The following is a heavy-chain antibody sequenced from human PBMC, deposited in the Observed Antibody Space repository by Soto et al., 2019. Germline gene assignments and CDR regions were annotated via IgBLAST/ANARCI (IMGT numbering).Heavy chain of an antibody. J-gene: IGHJ4*02. CDR3: ASGGLHGYTNGGLSYFHS. CDR1: ELSSSNHA. V-gene: IGHV3-23*01. D-gene: IGHD5-18*01. CDR2: ITGSDGDA. Sequence: EVHLLESGGGLVQPGGSLRLSCAASELSSSNHAMTWVRQAPGQGLEWVSGITGSDGDAYYADSVKGRFTISRDNSRSTLYLQMNSLRVEDTAVYYCASGGLHGYTNGGLSYFHSWGQGTLVTVSS.